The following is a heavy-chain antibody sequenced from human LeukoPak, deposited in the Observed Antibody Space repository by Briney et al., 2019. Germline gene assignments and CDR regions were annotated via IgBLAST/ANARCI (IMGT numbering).Heavy chain of an antibody. CDR1: GGSISSGDYY. Sequence: SETLSLTCTVSGGSISSGDYYWSWIRQPPGKGLEWIGYIYYSGSTYYNPSLKSRVTISVDTSKNQFSLKLSSVTAADTAVYYCTRDLLNEGNHLDYWGQGTLVTVSS. V-gene: IGHV4-30-4*01. CDR2: IYYSGST. CDR3: TRDLLNEGNHLDY. J-gene: IGHJ4*02. D-gene: IGHD4-23*01.